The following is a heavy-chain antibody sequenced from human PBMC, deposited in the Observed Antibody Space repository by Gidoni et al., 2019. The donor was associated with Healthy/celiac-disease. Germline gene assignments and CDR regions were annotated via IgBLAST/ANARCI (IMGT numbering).Heavy chain of an antibody. V-gene: IGHV1-3*01. Sequence: QVQLVQSGAEVKKPGASVKVSCKASGYTFTSYAMHWVRQAPGQRLEWMGWINAGNGNTKYSQKFQGRVTITRDTSASTAYMELSSLRSEDTAVYYCARERGAGGSGYYGRWFDPWGQGTLVTVSS. D-gene: IGHD3-22*01. CDR1: GYTFTSYA. CDR2: INAGNGNT. CDR3: ARERGAGGSGYYGRWFDP. J-gene: IGHJ5*02.